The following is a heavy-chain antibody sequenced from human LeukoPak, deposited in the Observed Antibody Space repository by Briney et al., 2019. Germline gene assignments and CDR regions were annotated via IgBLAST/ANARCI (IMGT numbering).Heavy chain of an antibody. Sequence: PSETLSLTCTVSGGSISSSSYYWGWIRQPPGKGLEWIGSIYYSGSTYYNPSLKSRVTISVDTSKNQFSLKLSSVTAADTAVYYCARDTSSGYYYDSSGLNWFDPWGQGTLVTVSS. D-gene: IGHD3-22*01. CDR1: GGSISSSSYY. V-gene: IGHV4-39*07. CDR3: ARDTSSGYYYDSSGLNWFDP. CDR2: IYYSGST. J-gene: IGHJ5*02.